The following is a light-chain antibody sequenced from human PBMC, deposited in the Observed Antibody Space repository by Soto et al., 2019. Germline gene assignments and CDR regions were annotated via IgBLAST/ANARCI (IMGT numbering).Light chain of an antibody. J-gene: IGLJ3*02. CDR2: EVS. CDR3: YSYAGSNIWV. CDR1: SSDVGYYNY. V-gene: IGLV2-8*01. Sequence: QSVLTQPPSASGSPGQSVTISCTGTSSDVGYYNYVSWYQQHPGKAPKLMIYEVSKRPSGVPARFSGSKSGNTASLTVSGLQAEDEADYYCYSYAGSNIWVFGGGTKVTVL.